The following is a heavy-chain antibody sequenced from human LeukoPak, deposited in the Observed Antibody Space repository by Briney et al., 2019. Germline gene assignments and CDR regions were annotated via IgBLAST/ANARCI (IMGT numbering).Heavy chain of an antibody. Sequence: SETLSLTCAVYGGSFSGYYWSWIRQPPGKGLEWIGEINHSGSTNYNPSLKSRVAISVDTSKNQFSLKLSSVTAADTAVYYCARRGLRYFDWLLYSPPGYFDYWGQGTLVTVSS. V-gene: IGHV4-34*01. J-gene: IGHJ4*02. CDR3: ARRGLRYFDWLLYSPPGYFDY. CDR1: GGSFSGYY. D-gene: IGHD3-9*01. CDR2: INHSGST.